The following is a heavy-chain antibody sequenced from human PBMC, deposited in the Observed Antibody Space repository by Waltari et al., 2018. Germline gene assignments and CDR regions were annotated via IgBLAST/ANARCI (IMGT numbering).Heavy chain of an antibody. Sequence: QVQLQESGPGLVKPSETLSLTCAVSGYSISSGYYWGWIRPPPGKGLAWIGSIYHSGSTHHNPSLKSRVTRSVDTAKHPLSRKLSSVTAADRAVYYCARESISRVYGPNWFEPWGQGTLVTVSS. CDR2: IYHSGST. V-gene: IGHV4-38-2*02. J-gene: IGHJ5*02. D-gene: IGHD3-10*01. CDR1: GYSISSGYY. CDR3: ARESISRVYGPNWFEP.